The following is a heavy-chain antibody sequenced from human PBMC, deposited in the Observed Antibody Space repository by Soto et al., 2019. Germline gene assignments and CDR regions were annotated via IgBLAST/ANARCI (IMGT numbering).Heavy chain of an antibody. CDR2: ISGSGGST. CDR3: AKDQEADYDFWSGYHYYYYYMDV. Sequence: GGSLRLSCAASGFTFSSYAMSWVRQAPGKGLEWVSAISGSGGSTYYADSVKGRFTISRDNSKNTLYLQMNSLRAEDTAVYYCAKDQEADYDFWSGYHYYYYYMDVWGKGTTVTVSS. D-gene: IGHD3-3*01. CDR1: GFTFSSYA. V-gene: IGHV3-23*01. J-gene: IGHJ6*03.